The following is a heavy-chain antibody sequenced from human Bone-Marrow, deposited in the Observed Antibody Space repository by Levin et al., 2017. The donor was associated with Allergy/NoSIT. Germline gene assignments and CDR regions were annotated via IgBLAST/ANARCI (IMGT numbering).Heavy chain of an antibody. V-gene: IGHV3-74*01. D-gene: IGHD2-2*01. J-gene: IGHJ5*01. Sequence: GESLKISCAASGFTFSNYWMHWVRQAPGKGLVWVSHINSDGSNTNYADSVKGRFTISRDNAKNTLYLQMNSLRAEDTAVYYCARGGCSSTSCLDSWGQGTLVTVSP. CDR2: INSDGSNT. CDR1: GFTFSNYW. CDR3: ARGGCSSTSCLDS.